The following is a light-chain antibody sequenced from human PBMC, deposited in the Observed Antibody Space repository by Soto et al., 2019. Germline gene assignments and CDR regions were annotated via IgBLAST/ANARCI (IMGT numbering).Light chain of an antibody. CDR1: SSDVGGYNY. J-gene: IGLJ1*01. Sequence: QSGLTQPASVSGAPGQSLTISCAGTSSDVGGYNYVSWYQQHPGKAPKFMIYDVSNRPSGVSNRFSGSKSGNTASLTISVLQAEDEADYYCSSYTTSNTRQIVFGTGTKVTVL. CDR3: SSYTTSNTRQIV. V-gene: IGLV2-14*01. CDR2: DVS.